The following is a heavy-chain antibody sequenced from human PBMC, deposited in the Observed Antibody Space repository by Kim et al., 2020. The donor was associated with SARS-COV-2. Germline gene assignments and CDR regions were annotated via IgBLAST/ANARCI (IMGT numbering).Heavy chain of an antibody. J-gene: IGHJ4*02. D-gene: IGHD4-17*01. CDR3: ARGDYGDYPYYFDY. CDR1: GFTFSSYA. Sequence: GGSLRLSCAASGFTFSSYAMHWVRQAPGKGLEWVAVISYDGSNKYYADSVKGRFTISRDNSKNTLYLQMNSLRAEDTAVYYCARGDYGDYPYYFDYWGQG. V-gene: IGHV3-30-3*01. CDR2: ISYDGSNK.